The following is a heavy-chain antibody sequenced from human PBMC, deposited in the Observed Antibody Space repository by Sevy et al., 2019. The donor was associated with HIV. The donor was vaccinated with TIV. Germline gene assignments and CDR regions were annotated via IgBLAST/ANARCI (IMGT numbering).Heavy chain of an antibody. V-gene: IGHV3-9*01. CDR3: AKASSEMMGDNWFDP. Sequence: GGSLRLSCAASGFTFDDYAMHWVRQAPGKGLEWVSGISWNSGSIGYAHSVKGRFTISRDNAKNSLYLQMNSLKAEDTALYYCAKASSEMMGDNWFDPWGQGTLVTVSS. CDR2: ISWNSGSI. D-gene: IGHD3-16*01. J-gene: IGHJ5*02. CDR1: GFTFDDYA.